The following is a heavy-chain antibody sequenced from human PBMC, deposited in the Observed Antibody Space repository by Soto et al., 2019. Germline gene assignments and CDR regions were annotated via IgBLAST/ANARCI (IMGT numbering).Heavy chain of an antibody. CDR2: IIPIFGTA. D-gene: IGHD6-13*01. CDR1: GGTFSSYA. V-gene: IGHV1-69*13. CDR3: AXYIAAAGYYYYYYGMDV. J-gene: IGHJ6*02. Sequence: AVKVSCKASGGTFSSYAISWVRQAPGQGLEWMGGIIPIFGTANYAQKFQGRVTITADESTSTAYMELSSLSSEDTAVYYCAXYIAAAGYYYYYYGMDVWGQGTTVTVSS.